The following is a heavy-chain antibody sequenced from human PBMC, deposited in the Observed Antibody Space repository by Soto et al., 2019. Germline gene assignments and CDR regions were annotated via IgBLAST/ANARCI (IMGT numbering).Heavy chain of an antibody. D-gene: IGHD3-3*01. CDR1: GFTFSSYA. CDR2: ISGSGGST. J-gene: IGHJ4*02. V-gene: IGHV3-23*01. CDR3: AKATVGVWSGYIN. Sequence: EVQLLESGGGLVQPGGSLRLSCAASGFTFSSYAMSWVRQAPGKGLEWVSAISGSGGSTYYADSVKGRFTISRDNSKNTLYLQMNSLRAEDTAVSYCAKATVGVWSGYINWGQGTLVTVSS.